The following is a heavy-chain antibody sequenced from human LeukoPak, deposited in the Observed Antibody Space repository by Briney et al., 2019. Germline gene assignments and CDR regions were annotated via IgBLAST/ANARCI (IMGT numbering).Heavy chain of an antibody. Sequence: SGGSLRLSCAASRFTFSSEAMGWVRQAPGKGLEWVSVISGGGDITYYADSVRGRFTISRDNSKNTLYLQMNSLRAEDAAVYYCAKEPYCSSTSCIGEYFQRWGQGTLVTVSS. V-gene: IGHV3-23*01. CDR3: AKEPYCSSTSCIGEYFQR. D-gene: IGHD2-2*01. J-gene: IGHJ1*01. CDR2: ISGGGDIT. CDR1: RFTFSSEA.